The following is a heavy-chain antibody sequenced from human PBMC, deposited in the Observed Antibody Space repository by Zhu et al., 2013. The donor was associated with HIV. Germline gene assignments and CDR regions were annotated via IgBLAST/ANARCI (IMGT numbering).Heavy chain of an antibody. D-gene: IGHD6-13*01. J-gene: IGHJ6*02. CDR1: GYTFTNYG. CDR2: IGAYNANT. Sequence: QVQLVQSGAEVKKPGASVKVSCKASGYTFTNYGISWVRQAPGQGLEWMGWIGAYNANTNYAQKFQGRVTMTTETSTSTAYMELRSLRSDDTAVYYCVRVAYSSSFYDGMDVWGQGTTVTVSS. V-gene: IGHV1-18*01. CDR3: VRVAYSSSFYDGMDV.